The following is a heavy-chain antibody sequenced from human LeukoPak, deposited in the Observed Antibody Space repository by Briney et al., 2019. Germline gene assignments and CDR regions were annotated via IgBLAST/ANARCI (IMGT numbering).Heavy chain of an antibody. D-gene: IGHD2-2*03. V-gene: IGHV3-66*02. CDR1: GFTVSSNY. CDR2: IYAVGSGAYT. CDR3: AKENGHCSTTSCPLGF. Sequence: GGSLRLSCAASGFTVSSNYMAWVRQAPGKGLEWVSVIYAVGSGAYTYYADSVKGRFTTSRDNSKNTLYLQMNNLRPEDTAVYYCAKENGHCSTTSCPLGFWGQGTLVIVSS. J-gene: IGHJ4*02.